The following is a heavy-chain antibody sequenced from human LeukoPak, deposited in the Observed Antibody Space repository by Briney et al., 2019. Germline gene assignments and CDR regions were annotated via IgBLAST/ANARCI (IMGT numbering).Heavy chain of an antibody. CDR2: ISAYNGNT. J-gene: IGHJ6*04. V-gene: IGHV1-18*04. D-gene: IGHD2-2*01. CDR1: GYTFTSYG. Sequence: ASAKVSCKASGYTFTSYGISWVRQAPGQGLEWMGWISAYNGNTNYAQKLQGRVTMTTDTSTSTAYMELRSLRSDDTAVYYCARDLIVVVPAASIYYYGMDVWGKGTTVTVSS. CDR3: ARDLIVVVPAASIYYYGMDV.